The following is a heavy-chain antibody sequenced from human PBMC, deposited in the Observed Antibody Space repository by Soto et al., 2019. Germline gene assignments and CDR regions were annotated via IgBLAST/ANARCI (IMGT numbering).Heavy chain of an antibody. CDR3: ARLVVAATNYYYYYGMDV. J-gene: IGHJ6*02. V-gene: IGHV4-39*01. D-gene: IGHD2-15*01. CDR1: GGSISSSSYY. Sequence: PSDTLSLTCTVSGGSISSSSYYWGWIRQPPEKGLEWIGSIYYSGSTYYNPSLKSRVTISVDTSKNQFSLKLSSVTAADTAVYYCARLVVAATNYYYYYGMDVWGQGTTGTVS. CDR2: IYYSGST.